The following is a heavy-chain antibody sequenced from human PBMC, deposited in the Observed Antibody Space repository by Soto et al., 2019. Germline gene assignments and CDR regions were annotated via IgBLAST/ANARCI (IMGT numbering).Heavy chain of an antibody. V-gene: IGHV1-8*01. CDR2: MNPNSGNT. CDR3: ARSRDAGDFDY. Sequence: ASVKVSCKASGYTFTIYYINWVRQATGQGLEWMGWMNPNSGNTGYAQKFQGRVTMTRNTSISTAYMELSSLRSEDTAVYYCARSRDAGDFDYWGQGTLVSVSS. CDR1: GYTFTIYY. J-gene: IGHJ4*02. D-gene: IGHD2-8*02.